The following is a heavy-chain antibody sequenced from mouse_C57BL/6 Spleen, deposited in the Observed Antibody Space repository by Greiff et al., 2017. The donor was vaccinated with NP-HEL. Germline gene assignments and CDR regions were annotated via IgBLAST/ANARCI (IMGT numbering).Heavy chain of an antibody. CDR1: GYTFTDYY. Sequence: EVQLQQSGPELVKPGASVKISCKASGYTFTDYYMNWVKQSHGKSLEWIGDINPNNGGTSYNQKFKGKATLTVDKSSSTAYMELRSLTSEDSAVYYCARYGSSPLEVWGTGTTVTVSS. J-gene: IGHJ1*03. V-gene: IGHV1-26*01. D-gene: IGHD1-1*01. CDR3: ARYGSSPLEV. CDR2: INPNNGGT.